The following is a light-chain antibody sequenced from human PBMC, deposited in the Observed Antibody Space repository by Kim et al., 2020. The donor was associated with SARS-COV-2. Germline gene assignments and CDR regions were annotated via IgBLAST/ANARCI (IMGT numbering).Light chain of an antibody. CDR2: GKN. CDR3: NSRDSNDNVV. J-gene: IGLJ2*01. V-gene: IGLV3-19*01. Sequence: ALGQTFRLTCQGASLSSYDAPRYQQNPGPAPIPGIYGKNTRPSGIPDRFSGSSSGNTSSLTLTGTQAGYEAYYYCNSRDSNDNVVFGGGPQLTVL. CDR1: SLSSYD.